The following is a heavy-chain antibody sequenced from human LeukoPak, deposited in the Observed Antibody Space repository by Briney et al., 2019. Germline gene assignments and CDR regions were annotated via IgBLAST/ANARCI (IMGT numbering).Heavy chain of an antibody. CDR1: GFTVGSSY. D-gene: IGHD5-12*01. V-gene: IGHV3-66*01. CDR2: IYSGGTT. J-gene: IGHJ4*02. CDR3: ARGQGGYGNFDY. Sequence: GGSLRLSCAASGFTVGSSYMSWVRQAPGKGPEWVSIIYSGGTTYYADSVKGRFTISRDNPKNTLYLQMNSLKGDDTAVYYCARGQGGYGNFDYWGQGTLVTVSS.